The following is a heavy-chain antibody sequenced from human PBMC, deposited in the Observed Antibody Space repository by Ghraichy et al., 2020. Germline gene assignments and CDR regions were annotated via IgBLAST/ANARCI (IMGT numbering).Heavy chain of an antibody. D-gene: IGHD6-19*01. CDR3: ARDLGGKGKQWLVPDDY. Sequence: GGSLRLSCAASGFTFSDYYMSWIRQAPGKGLEWVSYISSSSSYTNYADSVKGRFTISRDNAKNSLYLQMNSLRAEDTAVYYCARDLGGKGKQWLVPDDYWGQGTLVTVSS. CDR2: ISSSSSYT. J-gene: IGHJ4*02. V-gene: IGHV3-11*06. CDR1: GFTFSDYY.